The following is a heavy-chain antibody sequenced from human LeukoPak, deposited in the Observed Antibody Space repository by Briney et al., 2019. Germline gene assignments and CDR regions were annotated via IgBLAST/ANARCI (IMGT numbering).Heavy chain of an antibody. CDR1: GGSFSGYY. J-gene: IGHJ4*02. Sequence: PSETLSLTCAGYGGSFSGYYWSWIRQPPGKGLEWIGEINHSGSTNYNPSLKGRVTISVDTSKNQFSLKLSSVTAADTAVYYCARGRGWYPIFDYWGQGTLVTASS. V-gene: IGHV4-34*01. D-gene: IGHD6-19*01. CDR2: INHSGST. CDR3: ARGRGWYPIFDY.